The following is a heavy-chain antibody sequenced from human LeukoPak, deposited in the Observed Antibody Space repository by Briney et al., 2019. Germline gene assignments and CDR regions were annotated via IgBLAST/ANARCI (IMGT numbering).Heavy chain of an antibody. D-gene: IGHD5-12*01. Sequence: SETLSLTCTVSGGSISNYYWSWIRQPAGKGLEWIGRIYSSGTTIYNPSLKSRVTMSVDTSKNQFSLKLSSVTAADTAVYFCASGSSGYAPWGQGTLVTVSS. CDR2: IYSSGTT. CDR1: GGSISNYY. J-gene: IGHJ4*02. V-gene: IGHV4-4*07. CDR3: ASGSSGYAP.